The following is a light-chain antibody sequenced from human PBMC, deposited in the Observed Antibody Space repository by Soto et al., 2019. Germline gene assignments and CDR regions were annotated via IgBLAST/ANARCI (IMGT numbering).Light chain of an antibody. CDR1: SSDVGGYNY. V-gene: IGLV2-14*03. CDR3: QSYDSSLSGYV. CDR2: GNN. Sequence: QSALTQPTSVSGSPGQSITISCTGTSSDVGGYNYVSWYQQHPGKVPKLLIYGNNNRPSGVPARFSGSKSGTSASLAIAGLQAEDEGDYYCQSYDSSLSGYVFGTGTKLTVL. J-gene: IGLJ1*01.